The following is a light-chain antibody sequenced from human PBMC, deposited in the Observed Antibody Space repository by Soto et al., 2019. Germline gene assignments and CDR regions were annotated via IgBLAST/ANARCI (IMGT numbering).Light chain of an antibody. CDR1: QSVSSSY. V-gene: IGKV3-20*01. Sequence: EIVLTQSPGTLXXXPXXXXTXSCRAXQSVSSSYLAWYQQKPGQAPRLLIYGASSRATGIPDRFSGSGSGTDFTLTISRLEPEDFAVYYCQQYGSSPWTFGQGTKVEIK. CDR3: QQYGSSPWT. CDR2: GAS. J-gene: IGKJ1*01.